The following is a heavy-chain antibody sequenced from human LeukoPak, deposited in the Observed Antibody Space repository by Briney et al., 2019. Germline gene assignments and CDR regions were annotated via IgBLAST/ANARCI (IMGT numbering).Heavy chain of an antibody. Sequence: SGPTRVNPTQTLTLTFTFSGFSLSTSGVGVGWIRQPPVKAVEWLALIYWDDDKRYSPSLKSRLTITKDTSKNQVVLTMTNMDPVDTATYYCAHRPPYYGSGSSFDYWGQGTLVTASS. D-gene: IGHD3-10*01. V-gene: IGHV2-5*02. J-gene: IGHJ4*02. CDR2: IYWDDDK. CDR3: AHRPPYYGSGSSFDY. CDR1: GFSLSTSGVG.